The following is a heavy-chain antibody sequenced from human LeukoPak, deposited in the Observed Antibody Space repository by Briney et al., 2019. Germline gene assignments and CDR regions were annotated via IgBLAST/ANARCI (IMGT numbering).Heavy chain of an antibody. CDR3: AKDPDYYDSSGYSLYWYFDL. V-gene: IGHV3-66*01. CDR1: GFTVSRNY. CDR2: VYSDGST. D-gene: IGHD3-22*01. J-gene: IGHJ2*01. Sequence: GGALRLSCAASGFTVSRNYMSWVRQAPGKGLEWVSLVYSDGSTYYADSVKGRFAISRDNSKNTLYLQMNSLKTEDTAVYYCAKDPDYYDSSGYSLYWYFDLWGRGTLVTVSS.